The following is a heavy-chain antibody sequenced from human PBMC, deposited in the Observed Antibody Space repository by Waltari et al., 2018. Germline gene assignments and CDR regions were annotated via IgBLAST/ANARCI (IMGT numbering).Heavy chain of an antibody. Sequence: EVQLLESGGGLVQPGGSLRLSCAASGFTFSSYAMSWVRQAPGKGREWVSAIRGSGGSTYYADTVKGRFTISRDNSKNTLYRQMNSLRAEDTAVYYCAKDPQYSSGGYYFDYWGQGTLVTVSS. D-gene: IGHD6-19*01. J-gene: IGHJ4*02. CDR2: IRGSGGST. CDR1: GFTFSSYA. V-gene: IGHV3-23*01. CDR3: AKDPQYSSGGYYFDY.